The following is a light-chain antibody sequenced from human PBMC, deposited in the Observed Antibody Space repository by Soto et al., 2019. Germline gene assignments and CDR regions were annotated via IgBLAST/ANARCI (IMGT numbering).Light chain of an antibody. CDR1: KSISIY. J-gene: IGKJ5*01. CDR2: GAS. Sequence: DTQMTPSPSSLCASVGDRVTITCRASKSISIYLNCYQLKPXKAPNLLXXGASYLKSGVPTRFSGSGSGTDFTLTISSLQQEDFSIYYCQQTYTTHEITCGQGTQLEIK. V-gene: IGKV1-39*01. CDR3: QQTYTTHEIT.